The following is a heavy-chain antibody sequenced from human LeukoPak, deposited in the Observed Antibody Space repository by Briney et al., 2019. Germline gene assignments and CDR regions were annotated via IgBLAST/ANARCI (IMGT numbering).Heavy chain of an antibody. D-gene: IGHD3-3*01. CDR2: TDGTGGDS. CDR3: AKDAFSYNGVFDPSDI. Sequence: GGSLRLSCAASGFTFSSYSMNWVRQAPGKRLEWVASTDGTGGDSYYADAVKGRFTISRDDSRDTLYLQMNSLKAEDTAVYYCAKDAFSYNGVFDPSDIWGQGTMVTVSS. J-gene: IGHJ3*02. CDR1: GFTFSSYS. V-gene: IGHV3-23*01.